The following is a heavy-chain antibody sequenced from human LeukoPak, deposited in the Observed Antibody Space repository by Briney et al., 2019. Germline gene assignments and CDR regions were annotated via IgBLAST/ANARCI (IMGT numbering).Heavy chain of an antibody. J-gene: IGHJ4*01. CDR3: ARRAVRGVIIKPFDY. Sequence: SETLSLTCAVYGGSFSGYYWSWVRQPPGKGLEWIGEINHSGSTNYNPSLKSRVTISVDTSKNQFSLKLSSVTAADTAVYYCARRAVRGVIIKPFDYWGXXXLVTVSS. CDR2: INHSGST. V-gene: IGHV4-34*01. D-gene: IGHD3-10*01. CDR1: GGSFSGYY.